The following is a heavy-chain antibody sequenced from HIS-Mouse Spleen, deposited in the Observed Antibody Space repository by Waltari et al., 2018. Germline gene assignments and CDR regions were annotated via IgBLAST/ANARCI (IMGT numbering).Heavy chain of an antibody. Sequence: EVQLLESGGGLVQPGGSLRLSCAASGFTFSSYAMSWVRQAPGKGLDGVSAISGRGGSTYYADSVKGRFTISRDNSKNTLYLQMNSLRAEDTAVYYCAKENPNFDAFDIWGQGTMVTVSS. CDR3: AKENPNFDAFDI. CDR2: ISGRGGST. V-gene: IGHV3-23*01. J-gene: IGHJ3*02. CDR1: GFTFSSYA.